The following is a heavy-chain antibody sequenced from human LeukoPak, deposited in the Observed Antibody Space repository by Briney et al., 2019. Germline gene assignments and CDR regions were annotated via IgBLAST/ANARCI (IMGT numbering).Heavy chain of an antibody. J-gene: IGHJ5*02. V-gene: IGHV4-59*01. Sequence: SETLSLTCTVSGGSISSYYWSWIRQPPGKGLEWIGYIYYSGSTTYNPSLKSRVTISVDTSKNQFSLKLSSVTAADTAVYYCARSIAAAANWFDPWGQGTLVTVSS. CDR2: IYYSGST. CDR3: ARSIAAAANWFDP. D-gene: IGHD6-13*01. CDR1: GGSISSYY.